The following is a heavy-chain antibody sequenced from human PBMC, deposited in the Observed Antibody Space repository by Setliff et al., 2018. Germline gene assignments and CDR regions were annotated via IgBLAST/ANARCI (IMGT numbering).Heavy chain of an antibody. CDR1: GFTFSSYA. J-gene: IGHJ4*02. CDR3: AKLARAYYDTSGYYTDAVDI. CDR2: ISGSSGNT. Sequence: GGSLRLSCVASGFTFSSYAMSWVRQAPGKGLEWVSAISGSSGNTFYADSVKGRFTISRENSKDTLYLQMNSLRAEDTAVFYCAKLARAYYDTSGYYTDAVDIWGRGTLVTVSS. V-gene: IGHV3-23*01. D-gene: IGHD3-22*01.